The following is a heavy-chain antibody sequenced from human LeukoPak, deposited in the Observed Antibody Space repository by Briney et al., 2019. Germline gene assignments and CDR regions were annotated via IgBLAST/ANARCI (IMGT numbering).Heavy chain of an antibody. CDR3: ATAVGSRGDY. CDR1: GLSLTHDG. J-gene: IGHJ4*02. V-gene: IGHV1-18*01. Sequence: ASVKVSCKASGLSLTHDGISWVRQAPGQGLVWMGWISFYNGDTLYAQKFQGRVTITADESTSTAYMELSSLRSEDTAVYYCATAVGSRGDYWGQGTLVTVSS. D-gene: IGHD1-26*01. CDR2: ISFYNGDT.